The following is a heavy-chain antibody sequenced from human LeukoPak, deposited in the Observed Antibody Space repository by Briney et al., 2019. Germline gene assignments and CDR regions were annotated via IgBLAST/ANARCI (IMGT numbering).Heavy chain of an antibody. CDR3: AREGGYGDIDS. CDR2: IKQEVSEK. D-gene: IGHD4-17*01. Sequence: GGGLRLSCAASVFTFNIYWMACVPHAPGKGREWVANIKQEVSEKYYVDSVEDRFTISRDNTENSLYLQMNSLRAEDTAVYYYAREGGYGDIDSWGQGTLVTGSS. J-gene: IGHJ4*02. V-gene: IGHV3-7*05. CDR1: VFTFNIYW.